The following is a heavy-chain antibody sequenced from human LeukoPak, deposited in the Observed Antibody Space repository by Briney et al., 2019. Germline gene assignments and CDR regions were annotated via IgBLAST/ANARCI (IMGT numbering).Heavy chain of an antibody. CDR1: GGFITGDH. V-gene: IGHV4-59*01. D-gene: IGHD3-10*01. CDR2: IDFDGRT. J-gene: IGHJ5*01. CDR3: ATYLANQSGRGS. Sequence: SETLSLTCAVSGGFITGDHWSWIRQPPGKGLECIGKIDFDGRTDYNPSLKSRVTISLDTPNNHFSLHLSSVTAADTAFYYCATYLANQSGRGSWGPRTLVTVSS.